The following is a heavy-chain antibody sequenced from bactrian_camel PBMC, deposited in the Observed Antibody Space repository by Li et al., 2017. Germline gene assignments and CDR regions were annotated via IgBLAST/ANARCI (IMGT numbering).Heavy chain of an antibody. CDR2: IYSDGSNT. CDR1: GFTFSSDY. J-gene: IGHJ4*01. D-gene: IGHD1*01. V-gene: IGHV3-2*01. Sequence: VQLVESGGASVQTGGSLRLSCAASGFTFSSDYMSWVRQAPGKGLEWVSSIYSDGSNTYYADSVKGRFTISRDNAKNTVYLQMNSLKSEDTALYYCARGRNAYTYAMGTHDNTYRGQGTQVTVS. CDR3: ARGRNAYTYAMGTHDNTY.